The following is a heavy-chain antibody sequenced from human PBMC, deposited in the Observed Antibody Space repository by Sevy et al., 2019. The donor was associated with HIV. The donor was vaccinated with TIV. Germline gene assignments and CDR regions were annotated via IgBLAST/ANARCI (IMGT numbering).Heavy chain of an antibody. J-gene: IGHJ3*02. CDR2: ISAYNGNT. Sequence: ASVKVSCKASGYTFTSYGISWVRQAPGQGLEWMGWISAYNGNTNYAQKLQGRVTMTTDTSTSTAYMELRSLRSDDTAVYYCARDAQYYYDSSGYYLTGAFDIWGQGTMVTVSS. V-gene: IGHV1-18*01. CDR1: GYTFTSYG. D-gene: IGHD3-22*01. CDR3: ARDAQYYYDSSGYYLTGAFDI.